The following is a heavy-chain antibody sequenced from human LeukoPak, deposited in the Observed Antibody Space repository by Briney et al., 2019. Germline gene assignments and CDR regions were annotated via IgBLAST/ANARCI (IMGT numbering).Heavy chain of an antibody. J-gene: IGHJ4*02. CDR3: ARDRYSYGEFDY. CDR1: GYTITGYY. V-gene: IGHV1-46*01. CDR2: INPSGTST. Sequence: ASVKVSCKASGYTITGYYIHWVRQAPGQGLEWMGIINPSGTSTIYSQKFQGRVTMTRETSTSTVYMELSSLRSDDTAVYYCARDRYSYGEFDYWGQGTLVTVSS. D-gene: IGHD5-18*01.